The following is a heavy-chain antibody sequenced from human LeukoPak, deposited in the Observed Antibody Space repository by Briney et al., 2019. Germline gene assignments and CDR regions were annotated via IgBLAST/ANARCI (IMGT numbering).Heavy chain of an antibody. V-gene: IGHV1-2*02. CDR3: ARSTVTTVRWDV. D-gene: IGHD4-11*01. CDR2: VNPNSGDT. Sequence: ASVKVSCKASGYTFTGYYLHWVRQAPGQGLEWMGCVNPNSGDTNYAQKFQGRVTMTRDTSISTAYMELSRLRSDDTAVYYCARSTVTTVRWDVWGKGTTVTVSS. J-gene: IGHJ6*04. CDR1: GYTFTGYY.